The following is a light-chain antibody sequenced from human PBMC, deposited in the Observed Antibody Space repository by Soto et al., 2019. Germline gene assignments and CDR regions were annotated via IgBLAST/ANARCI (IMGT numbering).Light chain of an antibody. CDR2: GIS. V-gene: IGKV3-20*01. J-gene: IGKJ1*01. CDR1: HTISSSY. CDR3: QQYVTSAPRT. Sequence: EIVLTQSPGTLSLSPGERATLSCRASHTISSSYLAWYQQKPGQAPRLLMYGISRRATGIPHRFSGSGSGTDFTLTITRLEPEDFAVYYCQQYVTSAPRTFGQGTNVEIK.